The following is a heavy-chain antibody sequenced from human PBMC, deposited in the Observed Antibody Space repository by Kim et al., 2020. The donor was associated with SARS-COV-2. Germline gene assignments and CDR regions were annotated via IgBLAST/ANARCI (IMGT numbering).Heavy chain of an antibody. Sequence: KFQGRVTITRDTSASTAYMELSSLRSEDTAVYYCAREDTMVRGVIPHFDYWGQGTLVTVSS. D-gene: IGHD3-10*01. V-gene: IGHV1-3*01. J-gene: IGHJ4*02. CDR3: AREDTMVRGVIPHFDY.